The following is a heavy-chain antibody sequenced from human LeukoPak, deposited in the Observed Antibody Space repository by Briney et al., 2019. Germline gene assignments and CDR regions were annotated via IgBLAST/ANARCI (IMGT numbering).Heavy chain of an antibody. Sequence: PSETLSLTCTVSGGSISNYYWSWIRQPPGKGLEWIGYIYYSGSTNYNPSLKSRVTISVDTSKNQFSLKLSSVTAADTAVYYCARGYSVTFRVFDIWGQGTMVTVSS. CDR3: ARGYSVTFRVFDI. V-gene: IGHV4-59*12. CDR2: IYYSGST. J-gene: IGHJ3*02. CDR1: GGSISNYY. D-gene: IGHD2-15*01.